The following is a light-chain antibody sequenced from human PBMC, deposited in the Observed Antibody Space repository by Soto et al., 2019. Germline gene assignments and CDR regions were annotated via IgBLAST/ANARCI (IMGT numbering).Light chain of an antibody. V-gene: IGKV4-1*01. CDR1: QSVLYSSNNKNC. Sequence: DIVMTQSPDSLAVSLGERATTNCESSQSVLYSSNNKNCLAWYQQKPGQPPELLIYWAYIRESGVPDRFRGGGFVTDFTLPISGVKAEDVAVDYCQEYFVRPWRFGQGTKVQSK. CDR2: WAY. J-gene: IGKJ1*01. CDR3: QEYFVRPWR.